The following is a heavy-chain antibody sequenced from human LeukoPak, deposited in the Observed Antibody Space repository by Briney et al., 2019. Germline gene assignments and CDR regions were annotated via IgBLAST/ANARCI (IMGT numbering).Heavy chain of an antibody. V-gene: IGHV4-59*02. J-gene: IGHJ5*02. CDR1: GGSVSSYY. CDR3: AREKIGYYDGSGRGWFDP. CDR2: IYYSGST. D-gene: IGHD3-22*01. Sequence: SETLSLTCTVSGGSVSSYYWSWIRQPPGKGLEWIGYIYYSGSTNYNPSLKSRVTISVDTSKNQFSLKLSSVTAADTAVYYCAREKIGYYDGSGRGWFDPWGQGTLVTVSS.